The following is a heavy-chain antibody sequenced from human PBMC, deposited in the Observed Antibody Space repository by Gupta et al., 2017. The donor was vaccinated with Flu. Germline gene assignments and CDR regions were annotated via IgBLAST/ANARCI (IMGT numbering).Heavy chain of an antibody. D-gene: IGHD3-22*01. CDR3: AAVESPHTRRAMIVVVPEAFDI. Sequence: QMQLVQSGPEVKKPGTSVKVSCKASGFTFTSSAMQWVRQARGQRREWIGWIVVGSGNTNYAQKFQERVTITRDMSTSTAYMELSSLRSEDTAVYYCAAVESPHTRRAMIVVVPEAFDIWGQGTMVTVSS. CDR2: IVVGSGNT. V-gene: IGHV1-58*02. CDR1: GFTFTSSA. J-gene: IGHJ3*02.